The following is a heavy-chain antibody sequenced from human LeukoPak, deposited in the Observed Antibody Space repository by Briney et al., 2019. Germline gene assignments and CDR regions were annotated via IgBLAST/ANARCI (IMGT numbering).Heavy chain of an antibody. CDR3: ARGLNYYYGMDV. V-gene: IGHV1-2*02. J-gene: IGHJ6*02. Sequence: ASVKVSCKASGYTFTGYYMHWVRQAPGQGLEWMGWINPNSGGTNYAQKFQGRVTMTRDSSISTAYMELSRLRSDDTAVYYCARGLNYYYGMDVWGQGTTVTVSS. CDR2: INPNSGGT. CDR1: GYTFTGYY.